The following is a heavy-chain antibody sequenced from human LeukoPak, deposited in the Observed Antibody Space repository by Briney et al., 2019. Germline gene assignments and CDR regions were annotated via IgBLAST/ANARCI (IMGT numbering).Heavy chain of an antibody. CDR2: IYSGGST. CDR1: GFTVSSNY. J-gene: IGHJ3*02. Sequence: GGSLRLSCAASGFTVSSNYMSWVRQAPGKGLEWVSVIYSGGSTYYADSVKGRFTISRDNSKNTLYLQMNSLRAEDTAVYYCASGRYFDWVSDAFDIWGQGTVVTVSS. CDR3: ASGRYFDWVSDAFDI. V-gene: IGHV3-53*01. D-gene: IGHD3-9*01.